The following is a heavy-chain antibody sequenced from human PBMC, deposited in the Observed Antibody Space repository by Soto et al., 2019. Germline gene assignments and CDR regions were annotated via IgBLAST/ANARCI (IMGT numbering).Heavy chain of an antibody. CDR3: ARDTPEGGNSLYYYYMDV. CDR2: INAGNGNT. D-gene: IGHD2-21*01. J-gene: IGHJ6*03. CDR1: GYTFTSYA. V-gene: IGHV1-3*01. Sequence: QVQLVQSGAEVKKPGASVKVSCKASGYTFTSYAMHWVRRAPGQRLEWMGWINAGNGNTKYSQKFQGRVTITRDTYASTAYMELSSLRYEDTAVYYFARDTPEGGNSLYYYYMDVWGKGTTVTVSS.